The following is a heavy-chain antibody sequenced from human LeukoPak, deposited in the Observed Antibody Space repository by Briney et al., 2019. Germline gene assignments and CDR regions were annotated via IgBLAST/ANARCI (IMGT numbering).Heavy chain of an antibody. J-gene: IGHJ4*02. D-gene: IGHD3-22*01. CDR3: ARVSYYDSSAPSWGYDY. V-gene: IGHV3-9*01. Sequence: PGRSLRLSCAASGFTFDDYAMHWVRQAPGKGLEWVSGISWNSGSIGYADSVKGRFTISRDNAKNSLYLQMNSLRAEDTALYYCARVSYYDSSAPSWGYDYWGQGTLVTVSS. CDR2: ISWNSGSI. CDR1: GFTFDDYA.